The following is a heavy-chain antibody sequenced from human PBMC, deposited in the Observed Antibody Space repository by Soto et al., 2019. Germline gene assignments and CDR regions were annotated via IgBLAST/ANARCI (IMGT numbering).Heavy chain of an antibody. V-gene: IGHV4-39*01. D-gene: IGHD2-15*01. CDR3: ASVVVGASRQTGSDH. CDR1: SGSITSGDYF. J-gene: IGHJ4*02. CDR2: IHSSGGS. Sequence: SETLSLTCTVSSGSITSGDYFWGWIRQPQGTGLEFIGSIHSSGGSYYSPSLKSRVSISMDKSKNQFPLKLTSVTAGDTAVYFCASVVVGASRQTGSDHWGQGTLVTVSS.